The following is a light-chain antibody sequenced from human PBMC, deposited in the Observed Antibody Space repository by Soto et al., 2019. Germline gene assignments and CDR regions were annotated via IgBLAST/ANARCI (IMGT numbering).Light chain of an antibody. CDR3: SSYTSSSPYV. CDR1: SSDVGGYNY. Sequence: QSALTQPASVSGSPGQSITISCTGTSSDVGGYNYVSWYQQHPGKAPKLMIYEVSNRPSGVANRFAGSKSGNTASLTISGLHAEDAADYYCSSYTSSSPYVFGTGTKLTVL. V-gene: IGLV2-14*01. CDR2: EVS. J-gene: IGLJ1*01.